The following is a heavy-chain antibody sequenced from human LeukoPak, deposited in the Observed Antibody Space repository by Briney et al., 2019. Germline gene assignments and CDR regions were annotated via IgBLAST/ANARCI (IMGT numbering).Heavy chain of an antibody. CDR1: GYTFTGYY. CDR3: ARVGDGLNDGFDI. J-gene: IGHJ3*02. D-gene: IGHD5-24*01. V-gene: IGHV1-2*06. CDR2: INPNTGGT. Sequence: ASVKVSCKASGYTFTGYYMNWVRQAPGQGLEWMGRINPNTGGTNYAQNFQGSVTMPRDPSITTVYMELSRLRSDDTAVYYCARVGDGLNDGFDIWGQGTMVTVSS.